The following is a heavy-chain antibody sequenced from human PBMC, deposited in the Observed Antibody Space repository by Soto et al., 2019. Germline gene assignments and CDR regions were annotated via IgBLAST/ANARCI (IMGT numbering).Heavy chain of an antibody. CDR1: GGSISSSSYY. Sequence: QRQLQESGPGLVKPSETLSLTCTVSGGSISSSSYYWGWIRQPPGKGLEWIGSFYYSGSTYYNPSLKSRVTISVDTSKNQFSLKLSSVTAADTAVYYCARLYGGSLFDYWGQGTLVTVSS. D-gene: IGHD2-15*01. V-gene: IGHV4-39*01. CDR2: FYYSGST. CDR3: ARLYGGSLFDY. J-gene: IGHJ4*02.